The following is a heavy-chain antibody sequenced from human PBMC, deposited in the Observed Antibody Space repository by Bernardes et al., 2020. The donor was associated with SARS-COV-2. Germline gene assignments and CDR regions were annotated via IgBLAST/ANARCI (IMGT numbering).Heavy chain of an antibody. CDR2: ISGDGKSK. D-gene: IGHD4-17*01. V-gene: IGHV3-23*01. CDR3: AKSGGDDYGDYEYYFDH. CDR1: GFSFNDFA. Sequence: GGSLILSCVASGFSFNDFAMTWVRQAPGKGLEWVSSISGDGKSKYYSYSVSGRFAISRDNSKNTLYLQMNNLRAEDTAVYYCAKSGGDDYGDYEYYFDHWGQGTVVTISS. J-gene: IGHJ4*02.